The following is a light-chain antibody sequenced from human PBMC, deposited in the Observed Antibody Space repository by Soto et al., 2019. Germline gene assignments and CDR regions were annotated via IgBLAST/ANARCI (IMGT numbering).Light chain of an antibody. CDR2: GAS. V-gene: IGKV3-20*01. J-gene: IGKJ1*01. Sequence: EIVLTQSPATLSLSPGERATLSCRASQSVSSSYLAWYQQKPGQAPRLLIYGASSRATSIPDRFSGSGSGTDSTLTISRLEPEDLAVYYCQQYGDSLTLTFGQGTKVDIK. CDR1: QSVSSSY. CDR3: QQYGDSLTLT.